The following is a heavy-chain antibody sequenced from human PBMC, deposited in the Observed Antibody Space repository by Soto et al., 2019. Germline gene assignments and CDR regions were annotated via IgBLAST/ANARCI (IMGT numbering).Heavy chain of an antibody. J-gene: IGHJ5*02. CDR1: GFTFSSYA. CDR2: ISYDGSNK. D-gene: IGHD6-6*01. V-gene: IGHV3-30-3*01. Sequence: QVQLVESGGGVVQPGRSLRLSCAASGFTFSSYAMHWVRQAPGKGLEWVAVISYDGSNKYYADSVKGRFTISRDNSKNTLYLQMNSLRAEDTAVYYCARDGAYTEEYSSSSGGFDPWGQGTLVTVSS. CDR3: ARDGAYTEEYSSSSGGFDP.